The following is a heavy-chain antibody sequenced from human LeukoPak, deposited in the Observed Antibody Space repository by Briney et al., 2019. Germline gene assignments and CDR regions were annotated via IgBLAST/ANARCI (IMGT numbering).Heavy chain of an antibody. J-gene: IGHJ4*02. D-gene: IGHD6-13*01. CDR2: IYTSGST. V-gene: IGHV4-4*07. CDR3: AREGRQPLVRNFDY. CDR1: GGSISSYY. Sequence: SETLSLTCTVAGGSISSYYWSWIRQPAGKGLEGIGRIYTSGSTSYNPSLKSRGTMSVDTSKKQFSLQLSSVTAAATAVYYCAREGRQPLVRNFDYWGQGTLVTVSS.